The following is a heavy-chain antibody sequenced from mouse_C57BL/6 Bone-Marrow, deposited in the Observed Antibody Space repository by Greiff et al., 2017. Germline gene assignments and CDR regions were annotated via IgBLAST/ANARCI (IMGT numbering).Heavy chain of an antibody. D-gene: IGHD2-4*01. CDR1: GFNIKDDY. V-gene: IGHV14-4*01. J-gene: IGHJ1*03. CDR2: IDPENGDT. Sequence: VHVKQSGAELVRPGASVKLSCTASGFNIKDDYMHWVKQRPEQGLEWIGWIDPENGDTEYASKFQGKATITADTSSNTAYLQLSSLTSEDTAVYYCTPLYYDYNWYFDVWGTGTTVTVSS. CDR3: TPLYYDYNWYFDV.